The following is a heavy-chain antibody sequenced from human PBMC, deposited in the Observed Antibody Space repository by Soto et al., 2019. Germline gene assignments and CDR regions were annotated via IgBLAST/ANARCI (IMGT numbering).Heavy chain of an antibody. Sequence: GGSLRLSCAASGFTVSSYAMSWVRQAPGKGLEWVSAISGSGGSTYYADSVKGRFTISRDNSKNTLYLQMNSLRAEDTAVYYCAKDIQYGSGTDNYYYYYYMDVWGKGTTVTVSS. D-gene: IGHD3-10*01. J-gene: IGHJ6*03. CDR2: ISGSGGST. CDR1: GFTVSSYA. V-gene: IGHV3-23*01. CDR3: AKDIQYGSGTDNYYYYYYMDV.